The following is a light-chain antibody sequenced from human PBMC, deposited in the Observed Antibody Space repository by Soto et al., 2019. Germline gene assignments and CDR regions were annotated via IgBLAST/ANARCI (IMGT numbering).Light chain of an antibody. Sequence: QSVLTQPASVSGSPGQSITISCTGTSSDVGGYNYVSWYQQHPGKAPNLMIYEVSSRPSGVSNRFSGSKSGNTASLTISGLQAEDEADYYCSSYTRSSTYVFGTGTKVTVL. J-gene: IGLJ1*01. CDR3: SSYTRSSTYV. CDR1: SSDVGGYNY. V-gene: IGLV2-14*01. CDR2: EVS.